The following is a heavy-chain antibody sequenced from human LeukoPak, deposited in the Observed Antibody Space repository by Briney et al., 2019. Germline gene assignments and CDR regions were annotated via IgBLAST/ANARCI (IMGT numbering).Heavy chain of an antibody. V-gene: IGHV3-23*01. CDR2: ISGSGGST. D-gene: IGHD6-13*01. CDR1: GFTFSSYA. CDR3: AKDRIAAAGPTPDY. Sequence: GGSLRLSCAASGFTFSSYAMSWVRQAPGKGLEWVSAISGSGGSTYYADSEKGRFTISRDNSKNTLYLQMNSLRAEDTAVYYCAKDRIAAAGPTPDYWGQGTLVTVSS. J-gene: IGHJ4*02.